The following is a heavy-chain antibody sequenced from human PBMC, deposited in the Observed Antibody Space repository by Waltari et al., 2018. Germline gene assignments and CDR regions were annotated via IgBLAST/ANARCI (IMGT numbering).Heavy chain of an antibody. D-gene: IGHD3-10*01. V-gene: IGHV4-39*07. Sequence: QLQLQESGPGLVKPSETLSLTCTVSGGSITRRSPYWGLIRPPPGKGLEWIASVSYSGSTYYNPSLKSRVTMSVDTSKRQFSLRLSSVTAAETAVYYCARSQYDGSGRFSDPRVGYMDVWGKGTTVIISS. CDR2: VSYSGST. CDR1: GGSITRRSPY. J-gene: IGHJ6*03. CDR3: ARSQYDGSGRFSDPRVGYMDV.